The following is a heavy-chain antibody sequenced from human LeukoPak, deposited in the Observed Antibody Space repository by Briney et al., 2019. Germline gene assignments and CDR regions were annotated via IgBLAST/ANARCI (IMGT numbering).Heavy chain of an antibody. CDR2: IYYSGNT. CDR3: AKDFSSASHTYYYYYMDV. D-gene: IGHD6-25*01. V-gene: IGHV4-39*07. Sequence: SETLSLTCTVSGGSITTTTYYWGWIRQPPGKGLEWIGSIYYSGNTYYNPSLKSRVTISLDTSKNQFSLKVSSVTAADTAIYYCAKDFSSASHTYYYYYMDVWGKGTTVTVSS. J-gene: IGHJ6*03. CDR1: GGSITTTTYY.